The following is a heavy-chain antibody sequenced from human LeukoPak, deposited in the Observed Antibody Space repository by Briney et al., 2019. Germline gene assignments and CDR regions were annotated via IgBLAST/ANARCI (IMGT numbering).Heavy chain of an antibody. Sequence: GGSLRLSCAASGFTFSSYAMHWVRQAPGEGLEWVAVISYDGSNKYYADSVKGRFTISRDNSKNTLYPQMNSLRAEDTAVYYCARDEGSSSTFDYWGRGTLVTVSS. CDR3: ARDEGSSSTFDY. V-gene: IGHV3-30*01. CDR1: GFTFSSYA. CDR2: ISYDGSNK. D-gene: IGHD6-13*01. J-gene: IGHJ4*02.